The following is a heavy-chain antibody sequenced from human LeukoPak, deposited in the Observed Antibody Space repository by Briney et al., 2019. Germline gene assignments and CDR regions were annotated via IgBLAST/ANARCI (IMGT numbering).Heavy chain of an antibody. Sequence: PSGTLSLTCAVSGGSISSSNWWSWVRQPPGKGLEWIGEINHSGSTNYNPSPKSRVTISVDTSKNQFSLKLSSVTAADTAVYYCARISYGYEARDWGQGTLVTVSS. D-gene: IGHD5-18*01. V-gene: IGHV4-4*02. CDR2: INHSGST. CDR1: GGSISSSNW. CDR3: ARISYGYEARD. J-gene: IGHJ4*02.